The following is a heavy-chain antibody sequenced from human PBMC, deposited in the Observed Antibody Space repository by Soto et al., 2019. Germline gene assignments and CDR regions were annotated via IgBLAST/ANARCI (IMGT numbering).Heavy chain of an antibody. CDR2: INPNSGGT. CDR1: GYTFTGYY. D-gene: IGHD4-17*01. V-gene: IGHV1-2*02. CDR3: ARSDHSYGAHHY. J-gene: IGHJ4*02. Sequence: QVQLVQSGAEVKKPGASVKVSCKASGYTFTGYYMHWVRQAPGQGLEWLGWINPNSGGTNYAQKFQGRVTMTRDTSISTDYMELSRLRSDDTAVCYCARSDHSYGAHHYWGQGTLVTVSS.